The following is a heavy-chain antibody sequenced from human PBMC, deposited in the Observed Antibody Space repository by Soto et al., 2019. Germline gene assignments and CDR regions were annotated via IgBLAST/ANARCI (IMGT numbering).Heavy chain of an antibody. D-gene: IGHD1-1*01. J-gene: IGHJ4*02. CDR1: VFTFRNYK. Sequence: PGGSLRLSCEASVFTFRNYKMNWVRQAPGKWLEWFSQISIGSSSIXXADSVKGRXTISRYNSKNAXYLQRXGMGAGDTAVYYCARHLAGNRDYWGQGTLVTVSS. CDR2: ISIGSSSI. V-gene: IGHV3-48*04. CDR3: ARHLAGNRDY.